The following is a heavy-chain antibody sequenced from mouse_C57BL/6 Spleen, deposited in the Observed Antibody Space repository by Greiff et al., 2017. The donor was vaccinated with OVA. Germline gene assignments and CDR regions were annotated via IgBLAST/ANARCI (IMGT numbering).Heavy chain of an antibody. J-gene: IGHJ1*03. Sequence: EVKLQESGGGLVKPGGSLKLSCAASGFTFSSYAMSWVRQTPEKRLEWVATISDGGSYTYYPDNVKGRFTISRDNAKNNLYLQMSHLKSEDTAMYYCARDGDYGSSYGYFDVWGTGTTVTVSS. CDR2: ISDGGSYT. CDR3: ARDGDYGSSYGYFDV. V-gene: IGHV5-4*01. CDR1: GFTFSSYA. D-gene: IGHD1-1*01.